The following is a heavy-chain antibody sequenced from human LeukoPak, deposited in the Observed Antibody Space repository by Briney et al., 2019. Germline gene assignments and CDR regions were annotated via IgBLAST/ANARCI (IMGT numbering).Heavy chain of an antibody. D-gene: IGHD2-21*02. J-gene: IGHJ4*02. CDR2: IYYSGST. CDR1: GGSISGSSYY. V-gene: IGHV4-39*01. Sequence: SETLSLTCTVSGGSISGSSYYWGWIRQPPGKGLEWIGNIYYSGSTYYNPSLKSRVTISVDTSKNQFSLKLSSVTAADTAVYYCARHRRSDIVVVTAIDYWGQGTLVTVSS. CDR3: ARHRRSDIVVVTAIDY.